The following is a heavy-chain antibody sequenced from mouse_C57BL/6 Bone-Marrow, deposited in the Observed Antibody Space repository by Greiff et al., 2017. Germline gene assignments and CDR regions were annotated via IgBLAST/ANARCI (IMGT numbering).Heavy chain of an antibody. Sequence: EVQLQESGGDLVKPGGSLKLSCAASGFTFSSYGMSWVRQTPDKRLEWVATISSGGSYTYYPDSVKGRFTISRANAKNTLYLQMSSLKSEDTAMYYCARQGITTVVAPYYFDYWGQGTTLTVSS. CDR3: ARQGITTVVAPYYFDY. J-gene: IGHJ2*01. CDR1: GFTFSSYG. CDR2: ISSGGSYT. D-gene: IGHD1-1*01. V-gene: IGHV5-6*01.